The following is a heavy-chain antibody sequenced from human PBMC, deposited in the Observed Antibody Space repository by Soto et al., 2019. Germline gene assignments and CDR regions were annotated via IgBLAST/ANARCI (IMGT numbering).Heavy chain of an antibody. J-gene: IGHJ4*02. CDR1: GFTFDDYA. CDR3: AKDPVPYSSVIAVAVPFDY. D-gene: IGHD6-19*01. V-gene: IGHV3-9*01. Sequence: GGSLRLSCAASGFTFDDYAMHWVRQAPGKGLEWVSGISWNSGSIGYADSVKGRFTISRDNAKNSLYLQMNSLRAEDTALYYCAKDPVPYSSVIAVAVPFDYWGQGTLVTVSS. CDR2: ISWNSGSI.